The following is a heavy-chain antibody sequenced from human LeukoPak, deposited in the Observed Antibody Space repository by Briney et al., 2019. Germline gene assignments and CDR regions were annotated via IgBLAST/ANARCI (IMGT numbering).Heavy chain of an antibody. V-gene: IGHV3-23*01. CDR2: IGGSDGST. D-gene: IGHD3-22*01. CDR1: GFTFSTHA. Sequence: PGGSLRLSCVASGFTFSTHAMSWVRLAPGKGLEWVSAIGGSDGSTYYADSVKGRFTISRDNSKDTLYLQMKSLRVEDTATYYCAKRDSSGSYPYYFDYWGQGTLVTVSS. J-gene: IGHJ4*02. CDR3: AKRDSSGSYPYYFDY.